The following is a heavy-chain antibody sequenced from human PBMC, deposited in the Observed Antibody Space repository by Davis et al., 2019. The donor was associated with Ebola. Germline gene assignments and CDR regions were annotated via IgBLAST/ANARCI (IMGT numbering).Heavy chain of an antibody. V-gene: IGHV3-7*01. D-gene: IGHD3-3*01. CDR2: IKQDGSEK. CDR1: GFTFSSYW. J-gene: IGHJ3*02. CDR3: ARDRMAVGGDFWSGYYGAFDI. Sequence: GESLKISCAASGFTFSSYWMSWVRQAPGKGLEWVANIKQDGSEKYYVDSVKGRFTISRDNAKNSLYLQMNSLRAEDTAVYYCARDRMAVGGDFWSGYYGAFDIWGQGTMVTVSS.